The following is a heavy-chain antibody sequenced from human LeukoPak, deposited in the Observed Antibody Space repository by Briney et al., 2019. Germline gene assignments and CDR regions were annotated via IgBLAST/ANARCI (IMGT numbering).Heavy chain of an antibody. V-gene: IGHV1-2*02. CDR3: ARGVGSSLLDY. Sequence: GASVKVSCKASGYTFTGYYMHWVRQAPGQGLEWMGWFNPNSGGTNYAQKFQGRVPMTRDTSTSTAYMELSRLRSDDTALYYCARGVGSSLLDYWGQGTLVTVSS. J-gene: IGHJ4*02. D-gene: IGHD1-26*01. CDR1: GYTFTGYY. CDR2: FNPNSGGT.